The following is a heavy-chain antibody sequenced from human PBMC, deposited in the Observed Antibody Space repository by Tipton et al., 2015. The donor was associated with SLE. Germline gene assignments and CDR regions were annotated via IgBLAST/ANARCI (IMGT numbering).Heavy chain of an antibody. D-gene: IGHD2-15*01. J-gene: IGHJ6*02. CDR2: MIPRSGNT. Sequence: QLVQSGAEVKRPGASVRVSCKASGYTFSNYDINWVRRATGQGLEWVGWMIPRSGNTAYAQRFQGRVTMTTNTSSGTAYLEMSGLTSEDAAVYYCARIVVAYGMDVWGQGTTVTVSS. V-gene: IGHV1-8*01. CDR3: ARIVVAYGMDV. CDR1: GYTFSNYD.